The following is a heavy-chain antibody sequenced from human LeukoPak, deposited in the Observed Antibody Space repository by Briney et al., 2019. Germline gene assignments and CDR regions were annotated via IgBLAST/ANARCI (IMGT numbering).Heavy chain of an antibody. J-gene: IGHJ5*02. Sequence: GGSLRLSCAASGFTFSSYEMNWVRQAPGKGLEWVSSISSSSSYIYYADSVKGRFTISRDNAKNSLYLQMNSLRAEDTAVYYCARDPEVWFGEPNDWFDPWGQGTLVTVSS. V-gene: IGHV3-21*01. CDR2: ISSSSSYI. CDR1: GFTFSSYE. CDR3: ARDPEVWFGEPNDWFDP. D-gene: IGHD3-10*01.